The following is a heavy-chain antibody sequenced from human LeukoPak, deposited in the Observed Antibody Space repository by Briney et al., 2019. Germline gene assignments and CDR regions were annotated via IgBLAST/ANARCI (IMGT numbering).Heavy chain of an antibody. J-gene: IGHJ1*01. CDR2: IYHSGST. V-gene: IGHV4-30-2*01. CDR1: GGSISSGGYS. D-gene: IGHD2-2*02. Sequence: SQTLSLTCAVSGGSISSGGYSWSWIRQPPGKGLEWIGYIYHSGSTYYNPSLKSRVTMSVDTSKNQFSLKLSSVTAADTAVYYCARGEYCSSTSCYTVAEYFQHWGQGTLVTVSS. CDR3: ARGEYCSSTSCYTVAEYFQH.